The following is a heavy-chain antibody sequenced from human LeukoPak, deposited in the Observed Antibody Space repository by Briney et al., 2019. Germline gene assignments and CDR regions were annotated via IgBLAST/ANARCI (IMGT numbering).Heavy chain of an antibody. Sequence: VAPVKVSCKASGYTFTGYYMHWVRQAPGQGPEWMGWINLHSGGTNYARNFQGRVTMTRDTSITTAYMELSGLTSDDTATYYCAREPPAYCGADCYALGYWGQGALVTVSS. J-gene: IGHJ4*02. CDR2: INLHSGGT. D-gene: IGHD2-21*02. CDR3: AREPPAYCGADCYALGY. V-gene: IGHV1-2*02. CDR1: GYTFTGYY.